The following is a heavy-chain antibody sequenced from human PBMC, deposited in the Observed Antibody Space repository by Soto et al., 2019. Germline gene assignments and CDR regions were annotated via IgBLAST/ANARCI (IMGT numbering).Heavy chain of an antibody. Sequence: SETLSLTCSIYSGSFSGYYWSWIRQPPGKGLEWIGEISQSGNTNYSPSLKSRVSISIDTSKKQFSLNLASVSAADTAVYYCARAPKVSGSSQTRPDFWGQGTLVTVSS. CDR3: ARAPKVSGSSQTRPDF. V-gene: IGHV4-34*01. CDR1: SGSFSGYY. CDR2: ISQSGNT. J-gene: IGHJ4*02. D-gene: IGHD6-6*01.